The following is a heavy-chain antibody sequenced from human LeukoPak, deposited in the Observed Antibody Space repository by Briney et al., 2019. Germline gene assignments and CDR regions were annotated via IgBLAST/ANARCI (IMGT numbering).Heavy chain of an antibody. D-gene: IGHD2-8*01. CDR1: GFAFSDYY. V-gene: IGHV3-11*01. J-gene: IGHJ6*02. CDR3: ARAGPRYCTNGVCYTYYGMDV. CDR2: ISSSGSTI. Sequence: GGSLGLSCAAPGFAFSDYYMSWIRQAPGKGLEWVSYISSSGSTIYYADSVKGRFTISRDNAKNSLYLQMNSLRAEDTAVYYCARAGPRYCTNGVCYTYYGMDVWGQGTTVTVSS.